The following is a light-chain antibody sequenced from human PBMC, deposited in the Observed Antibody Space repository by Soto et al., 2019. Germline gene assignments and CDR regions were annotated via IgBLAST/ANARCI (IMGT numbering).Light chain of an antibody. CDR3: QQYYNVPRT. CDR2: WAS. J-gene: IGKJ1*01. CDR1: QRVLYISNNKNY. Sequence: DIVMTQSPDSLAVSLGERATINCKSSQRVLYISNNKNYLAWHQQKPGQTPKLRIYWASTRESGVPDRFSGSGSGTDFTLTISSLQAEYVAVYHCQQYYNVPRTFRQGTKVEIK. V-gene: IGKV4-1*01.